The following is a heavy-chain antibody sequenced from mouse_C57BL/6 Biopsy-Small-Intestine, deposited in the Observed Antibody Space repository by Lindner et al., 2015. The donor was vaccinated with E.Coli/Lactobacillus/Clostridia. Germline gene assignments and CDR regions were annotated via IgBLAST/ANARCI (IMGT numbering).Heavy chain of an antibody. CDR3: ARDQGGPWYFDV. D-gene: IGHD3-2*02. J-gene: IGHJ1*03. CDR2: ISYSGST. CDR1: GYSITSDY. V-gene: IGHV3-8*01. Sequence: VQLQESGPGLAKPSQTLSLTCSVTGYSITSDYWNWIRKFPGNKLEYMGYISYSGSTYYNPSLKSRISITHDTSKNHFFLKLNSVTTEDTATYYCARDQGGPWYFDVWGTGTTVTVSS.